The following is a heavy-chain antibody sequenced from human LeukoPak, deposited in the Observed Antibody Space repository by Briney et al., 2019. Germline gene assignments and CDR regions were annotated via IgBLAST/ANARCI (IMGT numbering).Heavy chain of an antibody. CDR1: GGSISGYY. CDR3: ARHYGP. Sequence: PSETLSLTCTVSGGSISGYYWSWIRQPPGKGLEWIGYIYHSGSTNYNPSLKSRVTISIDTSKNQFSLKLRAVTAADTAVYYCARHYGPWGQGTLVTVSS. CDR2: IYHSGST. D-gene: IGHD4-17*01. J-gene: IGHJ5*02. V-gene: IGHV4-59*08.